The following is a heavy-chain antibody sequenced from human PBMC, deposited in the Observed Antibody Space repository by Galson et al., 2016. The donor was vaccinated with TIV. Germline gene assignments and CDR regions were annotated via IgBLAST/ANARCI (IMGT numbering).Heavy chain of an antibody. CDR3: SRGVGRAIAAAGFRWLDP. CDR2: INSDGNRR. Sequence: SLRLSCAASGFTFSSHWMHWVRQSPGKGLVWVSRINSDGNRRTYADSAKGRFTISRDNAKNLLYLQLNSLRVEDTAVYYCSRGVGRAIAAAGFRWLDPWGQGTQVIVSS. D-gene: IGHD6-13*01. J-gene: IGHJ5*02. V-gene: IGHV3-74*01. CDR1: GFTFSSHW.